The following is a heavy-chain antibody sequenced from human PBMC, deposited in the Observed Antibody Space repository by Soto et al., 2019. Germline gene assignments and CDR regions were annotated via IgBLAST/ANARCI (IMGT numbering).Heavy chain of an antibody. CDR3: ARSGGNFDY. Sequence: PGGSLRLSCAASGFTFSSYEMNWVRQAPGKGLEWVSYISTSATTIYYADSVKGRFTISRDNAKNSLYLQMNILRAEDTAVYYCARSGGNFDYWGQGTLVTVSS. CDR2: ISTSATTI. CDR1: GFTFSSYE. D-gene: IGHD3-10*01. V-gene: IGHV3-48*03. J-gene: IGHJ4*02.